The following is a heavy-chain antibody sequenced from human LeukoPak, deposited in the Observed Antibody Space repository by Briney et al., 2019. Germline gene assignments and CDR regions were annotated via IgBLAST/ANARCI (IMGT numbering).Heavy chain of an antibody. CDR1: GGSISSHY. CDR2: IYYSGST. V-gene: IGHV4-59*11. D-gene: IGHD6-13*01. CDR3: ARAAGKEGYYYYYYYMDV. Sequence: SETLSLTCTVSGGSISSHYWSWIRQPPGKGLEWIGYIYYSGSTNYNPSLNSRVTISVDTSKNQFSLKLSSVTAADTAVYYCARAAGKEGYYYYYYYMDVWGKGTTVTVSS. J-gene: IGHJ6*03.